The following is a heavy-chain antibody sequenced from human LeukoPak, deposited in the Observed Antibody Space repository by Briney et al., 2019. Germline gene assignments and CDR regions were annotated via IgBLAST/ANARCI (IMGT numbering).Heavy chain of an antibody. CDR3: VKDFGRIRGTPDS. D-gene: IGHD1-26*01. Sequence: GRSLRLSCSASGFVFTIYTMYWVRQAPGKGPEYVSTISGSGNGFSIYYADSVKGRFTISRDDSKSILYLQMNGLRSEDTAVYYCVKDFGRIRGTPDSWGQGTLVTVSS. V-gene: IGHV3-64D*06. CDR2: ISGSGNGFSI. J-gene: IGHJ4*02. CDR1: GFVFTIYT.